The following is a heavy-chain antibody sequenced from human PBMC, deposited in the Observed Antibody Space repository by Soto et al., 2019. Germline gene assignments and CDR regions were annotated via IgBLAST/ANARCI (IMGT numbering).Heavy chain of an antibody. V-gene: IGHV3-13*04. CDR3: AREGGYYDSSGYHSGYFDL. D-gene: IGHD3-22*01. CDR1: GFTFSSYD. Sequence: EVQLVESGGGLVQPGGSLRLSCAASGFTFSSYDMHWVRQATGKGLEWVSAIGTAGDTYYPGSVKGRFTISRENAKNSLDLQMNSLRAGDTAVYYCAREGGYYDSSGYHSGYFDLWGRGTLVTVSS. J-gene: IGHJ2*01. CDR2: IGTAGDT.